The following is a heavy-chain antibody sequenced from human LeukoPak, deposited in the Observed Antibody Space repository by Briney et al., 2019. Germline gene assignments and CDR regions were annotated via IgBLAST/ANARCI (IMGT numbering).Heavy chain of an antibody. CDR2: MDPNSGYA. Sequence: ASVKVSCKASGYSFISYDINWVRQAPGQGLEWMGWMDPNSGYAGFAQKFQGRVTSTRDTSTGTAYLELSSLRSEDTAVYFCARGEYYGSGSWGYWGQGTLVTVSS. CDR1: GYSFISYD. CDR3: ARGEYYGSGSWGY. D-gene: IGHD3-10*01. V-gene: IGHV1-8*02. J-gene: IGHJ4*02.